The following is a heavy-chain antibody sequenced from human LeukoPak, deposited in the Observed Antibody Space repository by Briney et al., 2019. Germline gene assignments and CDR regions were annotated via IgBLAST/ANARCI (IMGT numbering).Heavy chain of an antibody. D-gene: IGHD6-13*01. CDR1: GYTFISYG. V-gene: IGHV1-18*04. Sequence: ASVKVSCKASGYTFISYGISWVRQAPGQGLEWMGWISAYNGNTNYAQKLQGRVTMTTDTSTSTAYMELRSLRSDDTAVYYCARGTPYSSSWEFDYWGQGTLVTVSS. J-gene: IGHJ4*02. CDR2: ISAYNGNT. CDR3: ARGTPYSSSWEFDY.